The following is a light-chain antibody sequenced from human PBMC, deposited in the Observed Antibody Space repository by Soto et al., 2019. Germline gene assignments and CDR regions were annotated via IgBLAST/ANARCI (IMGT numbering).Light chain of an antibody. CDR3: QFSSIPRP. V-gene: IGKV1-39*01. Sequence: DIQMTQSPSSLSASIGDRVTITCRASQSISSFLNWYQQRPGKAPKLLIFAASSLQSGVPSRFSGSGSGTDFTLTISSLQPEDFATYYCQFSSIPRPFGQGTKVEIK. CDR1: QSISSF. J-gene: IGKJ1*01. CDR2: AAS.